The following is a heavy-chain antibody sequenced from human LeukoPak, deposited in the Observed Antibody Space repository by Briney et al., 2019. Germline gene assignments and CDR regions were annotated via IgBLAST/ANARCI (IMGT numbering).Heavy chain of an antibody. J-gene: IGHJ2*01. CDR3: AKDRTSAWNGIYWDFDL. CDR2: ISGSGSTT. Sequence: PGGSLRLSCATSGFTFSTSALTWVRQAPGKGLEWVSSISGSGSTTYYADSVKGRFTISRDKSRNTLFLQMNSLRAEDTAIYYCAKDRTSAWNGIYWDFDLWGRGTLVTVSS. V-gene: IGHV3-23*01. CDR1: GFTFSTSA. D-gene: IGHD2-2*01.